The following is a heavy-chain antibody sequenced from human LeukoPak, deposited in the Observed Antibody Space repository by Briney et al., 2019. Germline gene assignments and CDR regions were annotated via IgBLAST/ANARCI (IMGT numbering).Heavy chain of an antibody. D-gene: IGHD3-10*02. Sequence: GGSLRLSCAASGFAFSSYEMNWVRQAPGKGLEWVSYISSSGSTIYYADSVKGRFTISRDNAKNSLYLQMNSLRAEDTAVYYCAKLGITMIGGVWGKGTTVTISS. V-gene: IGHV3-48*03. J-gene: IGHJ6*04. CDR3: AKLGITMIGGV. CDR2: ISSSGSTI. CDR1: GFAFSSYE.